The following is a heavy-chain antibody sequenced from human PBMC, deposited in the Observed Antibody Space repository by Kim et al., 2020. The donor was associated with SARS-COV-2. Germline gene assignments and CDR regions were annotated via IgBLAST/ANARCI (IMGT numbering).Heavy chain of an antibody. D-gene: IGHD1-1*01. V-gene: IGHV3-73*01. Sequence: GGSLRLSCAASGFTFSGSAMHWVRQASGKGLEWVGRIRSKANSYATAYAASVKGRFTISRDDSKTTAYLQLNSLKTEDRALYYCTRVPGTTLVFWDGVDIWGQGTMVTVSS. CDR2: IRSKANSYAT. CDR3: TRVPGTTLVFWDGVDI. J-gene: IGHJ3*02. CDR1: GFTFSGSA.